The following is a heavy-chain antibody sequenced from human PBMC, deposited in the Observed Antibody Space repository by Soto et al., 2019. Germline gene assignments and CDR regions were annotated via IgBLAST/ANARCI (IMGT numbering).Heavy chain of an antibody. D-gene: IGHD5-12*01. J-gene: IGHJ4*02. CDR2: FDPEDGET. V-gene: IGHV1-24*01. Sequence: GSSVKVSCKVSGYTLTELSMHWVRQAPGKGLEWMGGFDPEDGETIYAQKFQGRVTMTEDTSTDTAYMELSSLRSEDTAVYYCATYIVATTSFDNWGEGTLVTVSS. CDR3: ATYIVATTSFDN. CDR1: GYTLTELS.